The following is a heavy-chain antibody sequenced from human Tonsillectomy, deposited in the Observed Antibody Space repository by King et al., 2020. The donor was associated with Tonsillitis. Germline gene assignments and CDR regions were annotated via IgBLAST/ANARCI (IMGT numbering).Heavy chain of an antibody. CDR3: AKDGMTTVTYHYFDY. CDR1: GFTFSTYV. CDR2: ISGSGGST. D-gene: IGHD4-17*01. V-gene: IGHV3-23*01. Sequence: VQSGGSLRLSCAASGFTFSTYVMSWVRQAPGKGLEWVSAISGSGGSTYYADSVKGRFTISRDNSKNTLYLQMNSLRAEDTAVYYCAKDGMTTVTYHYFDYWGQGTLATVSS. J-gene: IGHJ4*02.